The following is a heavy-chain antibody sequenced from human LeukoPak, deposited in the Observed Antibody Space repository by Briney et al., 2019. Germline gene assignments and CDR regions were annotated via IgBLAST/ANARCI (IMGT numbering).Heavy chain of an antibody. J-gene: IGHJ6*02. D-gene: IGHD3-3*01. Sequence: PSQTLSLTCTVSGGSISSGSYYWSWIRQPAGKGLEWIGRIYTSRSTNYNPSLKSRVTISVDTSKNQFSLKLSSVTAADTAVYYCARDSLYDFWSGYFPQGMDVWGQGTRVTVSS. CDR3: ARDSLYDFWSGYFPQGMDV. V-gene: IGHV4-61*02. CDR2: IYTSRST. CDR1: GGSISSGSYY.